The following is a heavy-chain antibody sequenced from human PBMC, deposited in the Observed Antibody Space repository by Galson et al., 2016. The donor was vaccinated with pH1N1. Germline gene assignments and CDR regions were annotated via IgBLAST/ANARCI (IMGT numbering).Heavy chain of an antibody. Sequence: SCKVSGYSLTDLSMHWVRQAPGKGLEWMGGFDPEDGEIIYAQKFQGRVTMTEDTSTDTAYMELSSLRSEDTAVYYCAIGKPVAGLPDSELDYWGQGTLVTVSS. CDR1: GYSLTDLS. V-gene: IGHV1-24*01. CDR3: AIGKPVAGLPDSELDY. J-gene: IGHJ4*02. CDR2: FDPEDGEI. D-gene: IGHD6-19*01.